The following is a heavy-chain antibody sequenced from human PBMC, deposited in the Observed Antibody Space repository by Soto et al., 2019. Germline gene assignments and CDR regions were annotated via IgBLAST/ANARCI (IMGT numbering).Heavy chain of an antibody. Sequence: SETLSLTCTVSGDSISPYYWSWIRQPPGRGLEWIGFIYYTGKTNYNPSLKSRVTISLDTPKKQFSLKVSSVTAADTAVYYCARVMTGVATTFDYWGQGTLVTVSS. J-gene: IGHJ4*02. CDR2: IYYTGKT. CDR3: ARVMTGVATTFDY. CDR1: GDSISPYY. V-gene: IGHV4-59*01. D-gene: IGHD5-12*01.